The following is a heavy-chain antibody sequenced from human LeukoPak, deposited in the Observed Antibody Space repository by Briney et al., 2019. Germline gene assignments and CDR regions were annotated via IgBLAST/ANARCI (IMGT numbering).Heavy chain of an antibody. V-gene: IGHV4-4*07. CDR3: AXVRXGGPFNWFDP. D-gene: IGHD4-23*01. CDR1: GGSISSYY. J-gene: IGHJ5*02. CDR2: IYTSGST. Sequence: SETLSLTCTVSGGSISSYYWSWIRQPAGKGLEWIGRIYTSGSTNYNPSLKSRVTMSVDTSKNQFSVTLSSVTAADTAVYYCAXVRXGGPFNWFDPWGQGTLXTVSS.